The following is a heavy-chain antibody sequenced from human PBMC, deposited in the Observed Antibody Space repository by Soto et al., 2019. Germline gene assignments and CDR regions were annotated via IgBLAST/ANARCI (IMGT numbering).Heavy chain of an antibody. CDR2: IYYSGST. Sequence: SETLSLTCTVSGGSMRSYYWSWIRQPPGKELEWIGYIYYSGSTNYKPSLKSRVTISVDTSKNQCSLKLSSVTAADTAVYYCALGRDGYNFSWGQGTLVTVSS. D-gene: IGHD5-12*01. J-gene: IGHJ5*02. V-gene: IGHV4-59*01. CDR1: GGSMRSYY. CDR3: ALGRDGYNFS.